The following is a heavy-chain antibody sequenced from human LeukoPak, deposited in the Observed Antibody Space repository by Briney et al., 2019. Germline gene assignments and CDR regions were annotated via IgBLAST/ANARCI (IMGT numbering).Heavy chain of an antibody. D-gene: IGHD3-22*01. J-gene: IGHJ4*02. CDR1: GGSFSGYY. V-gene: IGHV4-34*01. Sequence: SETLSLTCAVYGGSFSGYYWSWIRQPPGKGLEWVGEINHSGSTNYNPSLKSRVTISVDTSKKQFSLKLSSVTAADTAVYYCVTYYFDSSGPKKNYWGQGTLVTVSS. CDR3: VTYYFDSSGPKKNY. CDR2: INHSGST.